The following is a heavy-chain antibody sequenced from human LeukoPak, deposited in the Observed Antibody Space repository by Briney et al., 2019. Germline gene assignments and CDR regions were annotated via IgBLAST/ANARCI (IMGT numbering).Heavy chain of an antibody. Sequence: ASVKVSCKASGGTFSSYAISWMRQAPGQGLEWMGGIIPIFGTANYAQKFQGRVTITTDESTSTAYMELSSLRSEDTAVYYCAVTYYYGSGRRRMGFYFDYWGQGTLVTVSS. CDR3: AVTYYYGSGRRRMGFYFDY. D-gene: IGHD3-10*01. V-gene: IGHV1-69*05. J-gene: IGHJ4*02. CDR2: IIPIFGTA. CDR1: GGTFSSYA.